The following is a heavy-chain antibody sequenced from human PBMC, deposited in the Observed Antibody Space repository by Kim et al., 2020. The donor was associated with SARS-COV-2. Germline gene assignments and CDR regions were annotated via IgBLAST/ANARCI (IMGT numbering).Heavy chain of an antibody. CDR1: AFTFSRYD. CDR2: TSNDGRNK. Sequence: GGSLRLSCAASAFTFSRYDMHWVRQAPGKGLEWVAVTSNDGRNKYYADSVKGRFTISRDNSKNTLYLQMNSLRPEDTAVYYCTMLTVATHVDYWGQGTLVTVSS. V-gene: IGHV3-30*03. D-gene: IGHD3-22*01. J-gene: IGHJ4*02. CDR3: TMLTVATHVDY.